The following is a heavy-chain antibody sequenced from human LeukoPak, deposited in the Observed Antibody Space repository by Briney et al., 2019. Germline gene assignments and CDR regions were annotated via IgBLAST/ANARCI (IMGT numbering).Heavy chain of an antibody. D-gene: IGHD6-19*01. Sequence: GGSLRLSCAASGFTFSSYWMSWVRQAPGKGLEWVAFIRYDGSNKYYADSVKGRFTISRDNSKNTLYLQMNSLRAEDTAVYYCAKERIAVAGIDYWGQGTLVTVSS. V-gene: IGHV3-30*02. CDR3: AKERIAVAGIDY. CDR1: GFTFSSYW. CDR2: IRYDGSNK. J-gene: IGHJ4*02.